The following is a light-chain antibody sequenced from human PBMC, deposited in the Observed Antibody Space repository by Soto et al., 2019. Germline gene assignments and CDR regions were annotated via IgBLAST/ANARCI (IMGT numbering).Light chain of an antibody. V-gene: IGLV2-14*01. J-gene: IGLJ2*01. CDR2: EVT. Sequence: QSALTQPASVSGSPGQSITISCTGTSSDVGAYNFVSWYQQHPGKAPKLIIYEVTNRPSGVSNRFSGSKSANTASLTISGLQADDEADYYCSSYTGGSTLLFGGGTKVTVL. CDR3: SSYTGGSTLL. CDR1: SSDVGAYNF.